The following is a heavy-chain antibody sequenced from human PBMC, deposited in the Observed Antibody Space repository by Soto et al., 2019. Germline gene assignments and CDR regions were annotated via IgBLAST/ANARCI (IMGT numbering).Heavy chain of an antibody. Sequence: QVQLVQSGAEVKKPGSSVKVSCKASGGTFSGYAISWVRQAPGQGLEWMGGIIPIFGTANYAQKFQGRVTITADESTSTAYMELSSLRSEDTAVYYCARAPREVVVVPAPQIGYYYGMDVWGQGTTVTVSS. D-gene: IGHD2-2*01. CDR2: IIPIFGTA. V-gene: IGHV1-69*01. CDR1: GGTFSGYA. J-gene: IGHJ6*02. CDR3: ARAPREVVVVPAPQIGYYYGMDV.